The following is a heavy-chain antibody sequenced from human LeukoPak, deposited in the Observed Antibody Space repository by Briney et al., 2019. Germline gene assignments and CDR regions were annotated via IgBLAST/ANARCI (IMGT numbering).Heavy chain of an antibody. J-gene: IGHJ4*02. CDR1: GVSMSGYF. CDR3: MSSGGGGGGY. D-gene: IGHD2-15*01. CDR2: LYHSGSS. V-gene: IGHV4-59*01. Sequence: PSETLSLTCAVSGVSMSGYFWSWSRQPPGKGLEWIGYLYHSGSSKYNPSLKSRVTISVDTSKNQFSLRLTSVAAADTALYYWMSSGGGGGGYWGQGTLVTVSS.